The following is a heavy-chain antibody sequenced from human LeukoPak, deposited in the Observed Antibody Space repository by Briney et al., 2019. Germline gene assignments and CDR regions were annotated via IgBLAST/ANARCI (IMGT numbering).Heavy chain of an antibody. CDR1: GGSISSSSYY. CDR2: IYYSGST. CDR3: ARLAGWDIVVVPAPKILSDI. Sequence: SETLSLTCTVSGGSISSSSYYWGWIRQPPGKGLEWIGSIYYSGSTYYNPSLKSRVTISVDTSKNQFSLKLSSVTAADTAVYYCARLAGWDIVVVPAPKILSDIWGQGTMVTVSS. D-gene: IGHD2-2*01. J-gene: IGHJ3*02. V-gene: IGHV4-39*01.